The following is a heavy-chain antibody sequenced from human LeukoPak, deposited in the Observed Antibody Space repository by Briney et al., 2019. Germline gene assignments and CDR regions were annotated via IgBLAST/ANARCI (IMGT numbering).Heavy chain of an antibody. CDR2: TYYRSKWYN. J-gene: IGHJ5*02. D-gene: IGHD6-13*01. CDR1: GDSVSSNSAA. Sequence: SQTLSLTCAISGDSVSSNSAAWNWIRQSPSRGLEWLGRTYYRSKWYNDYAVSVKSRITINPDTSKNQFSLQLNSVTPEDTAVYYCARSRIAAAGTLTLNSFDPWGQGTLVTVSS. V-gene: IGHV6-1*01. CDR3: ARSRIAAAGTLTLNSFDP.